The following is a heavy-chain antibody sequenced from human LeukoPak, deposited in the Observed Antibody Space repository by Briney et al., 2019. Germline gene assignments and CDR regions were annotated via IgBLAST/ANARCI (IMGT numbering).Heavy chain of an antibody. CDR1: GGSFSGYY. V-gene: IGHV4-34*01. D-gene: IGHD2-2*01. CDR3: ARVEGGYCSSTSCYLDY. Sequence: SETLSLTCAVYGGSFSGYYWSWIRQPPGKGLEWLGEINQSGSTNYNPSLKSRVTISVDTSKNQFSLKLSSVTAADTAVYYCARVEGGYCSSTSCYLDYWGQGTLVTVSS. CDR2: INQSGST. J-gene: IGHJ4*02.